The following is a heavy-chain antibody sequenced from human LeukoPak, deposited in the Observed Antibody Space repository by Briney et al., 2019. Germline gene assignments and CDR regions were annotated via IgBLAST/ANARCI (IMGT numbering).Heavy chain of an antibody. Sequence: SSETLSLTCTVSGGSISSSSYYWGWNRQPPGKGLEWIGSIYYSGSTYYNPSLKSRVTISVDTSKNQFSLKLSSVTAADTAVYYCARGASSSWYRWFDYWGQGTLVTVSS. D-gene: IGHD6-13*01. V-gene: IGHV4-39*01. J-gene: IGHJ4*02. CDR3: ARGASSSWYRWFDY. CDR2: IYYSGST. CDR1: GGSISSSSYY.